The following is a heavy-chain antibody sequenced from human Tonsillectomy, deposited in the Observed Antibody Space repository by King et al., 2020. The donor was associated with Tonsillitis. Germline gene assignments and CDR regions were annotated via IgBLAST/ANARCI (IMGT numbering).Heavy chain of an antibody. J-gene: IGHJ6*02. D-gene: IGHD3-10*01. CDR1: GFTFSSYG. CDR3: ARERWMVRGATVYYYYYGMDV. CDR2: IWYDGSNK. Sequence: VQLVESGGGVVQPGRSLRLSCSAYGFTFSSYGMHWVRQAPGKGLEWVAVIWYDGSNKYYADSVKGRFTISIDNSKNTLYLQMNSLRAEDTAVYYCARERWMVRGATVYYYYYGMDVWGQGTTVTVSS. V-gene: IGHV3-33*01.